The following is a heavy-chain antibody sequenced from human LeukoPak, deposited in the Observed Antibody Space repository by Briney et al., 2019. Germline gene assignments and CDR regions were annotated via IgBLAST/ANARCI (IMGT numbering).Heavy chain of an antibody. J-gene: IGHJ4*02. Sequence: GGSLRLSCSASGFTVSSNYMSWVRQAPGKGLEWVSVIYSGGSTYYADSVRGRFTMSRDNSKNTVYLQMNSLRVDDTAVYYCARRDIVVVVSASDYRGQGTLVTVSS. CDR1: GFTVSSNY. CDR3: ARRDIVVVVSASDY. V-gene: IGHV3-53*01. CDR2: IYSGGST. D-gene: IGHD2-15*01.